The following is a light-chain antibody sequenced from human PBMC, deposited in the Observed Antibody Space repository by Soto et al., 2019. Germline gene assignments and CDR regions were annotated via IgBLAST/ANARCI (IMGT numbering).Light chain of an antibody. CDR1: QSVSTY. CDR3: HQRRDWPRT. V-gene: IGKV3-11*01. CDR2: DVF. Sequence: EIVLTQSPATLSLSPGERATLSCRASQSVSTYLVWYQQKPGQAPRILIHDVFNRATGIPARFSGSGSGTDFTLTISSLEPEDFAVYYCHQRRDWPRTFGQGTKVEIK. J-gene: IGKJ1*01.